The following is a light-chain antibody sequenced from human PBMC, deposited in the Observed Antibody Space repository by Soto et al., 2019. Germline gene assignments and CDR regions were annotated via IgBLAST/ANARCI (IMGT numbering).Light chain of an antibody. J-gene: IGKJ2*01. CDR1: QSVSSSY. CDR2: GAS. Sequence: EIVLTQSPGTLSLSPGERATLPCRASQSVSSSYLAWSQRKPGLAPRLLIYGASSRATGIPYRFSGSGSGTDFTLTISRLEPENFAVHYCQHDVRSPRTFGQGTKLEI. V-gene: IGKV3-20*01. CDR3: QHDVRSPRT.